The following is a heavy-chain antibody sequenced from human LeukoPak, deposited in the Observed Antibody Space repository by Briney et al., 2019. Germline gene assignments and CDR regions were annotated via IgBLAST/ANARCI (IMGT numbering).Heavy chain of an antibody. D-gene: IGHD5-18*01. Sequence: GGSLRLSCAASGFTFSSFWMSWVRQAPGKGLEWVANIKQDGREKYYVDSVKGRFTISRDNARNSLYLQMNSLRAEDTAVYYCAIYNNYGSRGFDYWGQGTLVTVSS. CDR1: GFTFSSFW. J-gene: IGHJ4*02. V-gene: IGHV3-7*01. CDR3: AIYNNYGSRGFDY. CDR2: IKQDGREK.